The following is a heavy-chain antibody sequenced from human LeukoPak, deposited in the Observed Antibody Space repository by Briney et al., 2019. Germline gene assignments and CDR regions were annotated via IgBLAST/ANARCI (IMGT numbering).Heavy chain of an antibody. J-gene: IGHJ6*02. CDR1: GFSISYGYY. CDR2: MFHTGSA. CDR3: ARHPRDGYNSYYYGMDV. V-gene: IGHV4-38-2*02. D-gene: IGHD5-24*01. Sequence: PSETLSLTCTVSGFSISYGYYWGWIRQPPGKGLEWIGTMFHTGSAYYNPSLKSRVTISVDTSKNQFSLKLSSVTAADTAVYYCARHPRDGYNSYYYGMDVWGQGTTVTVSS.